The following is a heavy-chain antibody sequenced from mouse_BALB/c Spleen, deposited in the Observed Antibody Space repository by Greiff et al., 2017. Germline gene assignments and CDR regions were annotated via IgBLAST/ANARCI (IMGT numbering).Heavy chain of an antibody. J-gene: IGHJ2*01. CDR2: IDPANGNT. Sequence: EVQLQQSGAELVKPGASVKLSCTASGFNIKDTYMHWVKQRPEQGLEWIGRIDPANGNTKYDPKFQGKATITADTSSNTAYLQLSSLTSEDTAVYYCARHYYGLYFDYWGQGTTLTVSS. CDR3: ARHYYGLYFDY. V-gene: IGHV14-3*02. D-gene: IGHD1-2*01. CDR1: GFNIKDTY.